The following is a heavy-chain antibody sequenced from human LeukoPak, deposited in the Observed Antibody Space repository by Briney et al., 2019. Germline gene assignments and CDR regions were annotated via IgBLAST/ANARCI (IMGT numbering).Heavy chain of an antibody. CDR1: GFTLGTYD. CDR3: SKKGQSEDYGKPG. CDR2: ISRSGGST. D-gene: IGHD4-17*01. Sequence: PGGSLRLSFAASGFTLGTYDMYWVRQAPGKGLECVSSISRSGGSTYYADSVKGRFTISRDNSKNTLYLQMSSLRGDDTAVYYCSKKGQSEDYGKPGWGQGTLVTVSS. V-gene: IGHV3-23*01. J-gene: IGHJ4*02.